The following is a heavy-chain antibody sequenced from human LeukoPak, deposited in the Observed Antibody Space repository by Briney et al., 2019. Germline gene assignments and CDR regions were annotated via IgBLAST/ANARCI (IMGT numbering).Heavy chain of an antibody. CDR3: ARDRFEIAAAGNVADY. V-gene: IGHV1-46*01. CDR1: GYTFTSYY. Sequence: ASVKVSCKASGYTFTSYYMHWVRQAPGQGLEWMGIINPSGGSTSYAQKFQGRVTMTRDMSTSTAYMELRSLRSDDTAVYYCARDRFEIAAAGNVADYWGQGTLVTVSS. J-gene: IGHJ4*02. D-gene: IGHD6-13*01. CDR2: INPSGGST.